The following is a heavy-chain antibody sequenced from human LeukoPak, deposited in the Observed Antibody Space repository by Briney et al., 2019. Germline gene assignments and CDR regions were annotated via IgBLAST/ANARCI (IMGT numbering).Heavy chain of an antibody. D-gene: IGHD1-26*01. CDR2: ISRSGGST. CDR3: ARGGVGATTYIWFDL. V-gene: IGHV1-46*01. Sequence: GGSLKVSCTASGYTFTNYYIHWVRQAPGQGLEWMAIISRSGGSTSYADTFQGRVTMTRDNSTSTLYMELHSLRAEDTAVYYCARGGVGATTYIWFDLWGQGTLVTVS. J-gene: IGHJ5*02. CDR1: GYTFTNYY.